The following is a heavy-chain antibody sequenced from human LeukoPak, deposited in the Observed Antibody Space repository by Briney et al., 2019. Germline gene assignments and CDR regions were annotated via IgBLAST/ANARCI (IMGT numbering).Heavy chain of an antibody. CDR3: ARDRLSGPHYDY. CDR1: GGSLSNYY. CDR2: IYYNGGT. J-gene: IGHJ4*02. D-gene: IGHD1-14*01. V-gene: IGHV4-59*01. Sequence: PSETLSLTCTVSGGSLSNYYWSWIRQPPGRGLQWIGYIYYNGGTNYNPSLKGLVTLSVDTSKNQFSLKLRSVTAADTAVYYCARDRLSGPHYDYWGQGTLVTVSS.